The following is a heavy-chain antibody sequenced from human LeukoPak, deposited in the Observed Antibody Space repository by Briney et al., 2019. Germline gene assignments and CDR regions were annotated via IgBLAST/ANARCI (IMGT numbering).Heavy chain of an antibody. V-gene: IGHV3-21*04. CDR1: EFTFSSYN. CDR2: ISSSSDYI. D-gene: IGHD1-26*01. Sequence: GGSLRLSCAASEFTFSSYNMNWVRQAPGKGLEWVSSISSSSDYIYYADSVKGRFTISRDNAKNSLYLQMNSLRAEDTAVYYCAKATGGSYPEYFQHWGQGTLVTVSS. CDR3: AKATGGSYPEYFQH. J-gene: IGHJ1*01.